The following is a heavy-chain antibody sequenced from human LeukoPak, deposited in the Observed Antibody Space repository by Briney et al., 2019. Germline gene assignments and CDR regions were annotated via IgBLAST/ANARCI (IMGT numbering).Heavy chain of an antibody. Sequence: ETGGSLRLSCAASGFTFSDYVMQWVRQAPGKGLEWVALIAHDGSNKYYADSVKGRFTISRENSKNTLYLQMNSLRAEDTAVYYCAKREYCSSTSCYAPGDAFDIWGQGTMVTVSS. D-gene: IGHD2-2*01. CDR1: GFTFSDYV. V-gene: IGHV3-30*18. J-gene: IGHJ3*02. CDR3: AKREYCSSTSCYAPGDAFDI. CDR2: IAHDGSNK.